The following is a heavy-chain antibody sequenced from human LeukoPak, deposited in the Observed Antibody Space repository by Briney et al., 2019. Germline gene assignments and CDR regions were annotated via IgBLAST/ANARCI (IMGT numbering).Heavy chain of an antibody. CDR3: ARGSGSYYLLYNWFGP. V-gene: IGHV3-7*03. CDR2: IKQDGSEK. Sequence: GGSLRLSCAASGFTFSSYWMSWVRQAPGKGLEWVANIKQDGSEKYYVDSVKGRFTISRDNAKNSLYLQMNSLRAEDTAVYYCARGSGSYYLLYNWFGPWGQGTLVTVSS. CDR1: GFTFSSYW. J-gene: IGHJ5*02. D-gene: IGHD3-10*01.